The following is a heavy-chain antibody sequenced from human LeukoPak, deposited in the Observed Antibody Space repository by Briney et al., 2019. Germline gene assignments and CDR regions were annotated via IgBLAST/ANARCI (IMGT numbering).Heavy chain of an antibody. CDR1: GGTFSSYA. Sequence: ASVKVSCKASGGTFSSYAISWVRQAPGQGLEWMGGIIPIFGTANYAQKFQGRVTITADESTSIAYMELSSLRSEDTAVYYCARAGIAAAGTSSWFDPWGQGTLVTVSS. V-gene: IGHV1-69*13. CDR2: IIPIFGTA. D-gene: IGHD6-13*01. J-gene: IGHJ5*02. CDR3: ARAGIAAAGTSSWFDP.